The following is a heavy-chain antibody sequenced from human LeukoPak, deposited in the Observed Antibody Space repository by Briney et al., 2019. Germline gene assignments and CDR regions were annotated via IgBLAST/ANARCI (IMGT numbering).Heavy chain of an antibody. CDR3: ARSSMQDNWNYGSFNWFDP. CDR1: GFTFSSYS. D-gene: IGHD1-7*01. V-gene: IGHV3-21*01. Sequence: GGSLRLSCAASGFTFSSYSMNWVRQAPGKGLEWVSSISSSSSYIYYADSVKGRFTISRDNAKNSLYLQMNSLRAEDTAVYYCARSSMQDNWNYGSFNWFDPWGQATLVTVSS. CDR2: ISSSSSYI. J-gene: IGHJ5*02.